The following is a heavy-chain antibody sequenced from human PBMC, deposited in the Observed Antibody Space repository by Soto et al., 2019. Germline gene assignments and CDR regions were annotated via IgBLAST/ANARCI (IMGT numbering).Heavy chain of an antibody. CDR1: GFTFTSSA. V-gene: IGHV1-58*02. D-gene: IGHD3-3*01. CDR3: AAVRYYDFSSGNFPFDY. J-gene: IGHJ4*02. Sequence: GASVKVSCKAPGFTFTSSAMQWVRQARGQRLEWIGWIVVGSGKTNYAQKFQERVTITRGLSTSTTYMELSSLRSEDTAVYYCAAVRYYDFSSGNFPFDYWGQGTLVTVSS. CDR2: IVVGSGKT.